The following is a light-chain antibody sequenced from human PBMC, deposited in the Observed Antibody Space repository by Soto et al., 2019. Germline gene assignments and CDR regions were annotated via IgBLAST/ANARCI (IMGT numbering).Light chain of an antibody. CDR3: CSYAGSYTFV. CDR1: SSDIGGFNY. CDR2: DVT. J-gene: IGLJ1*01. Sequence: QSVLTQPRSVSGSPGQSVTISCTGTSSDIGGFNYVSWYQQHPGKVPKLMIYDVTKRPSGVPDRFSASKSGNTASLTISGLQAEDEADYYCCSYAGSYTFVFGTGTKVT. V-gene: IGLV2-11*01.